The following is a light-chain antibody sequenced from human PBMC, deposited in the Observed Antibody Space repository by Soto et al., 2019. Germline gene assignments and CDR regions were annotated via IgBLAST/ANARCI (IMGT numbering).Light chain of an antibody. CDR2: SYD. V-gene: IGLV1-44*01. CDR3: AAWGATLDGYV. Sequence: QSALTQPPSASGTPGQRVTISCSTSSSNLGDNTVNWYQHVPGTAPKLLIYSYDQRPPGVPDRFSGSRSGTSASLAISGLQSEDEADYYCAAWGATLDGYVFGTGTKVTVL. J-gene: IGLJ1*01. CDR1: SSNLGDNT.